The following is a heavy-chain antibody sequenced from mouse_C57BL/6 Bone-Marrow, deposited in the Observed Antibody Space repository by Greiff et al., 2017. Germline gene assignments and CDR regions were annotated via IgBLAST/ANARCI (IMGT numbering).Heavy chain of an antibody. V-gene: IGHV1-80*01. J-gene: IGHJ3*01. CDR1: W. CDR2: IYPGVGDI. Sequence: QVQLQQSGAELVKPGASVKISYWMNWVKQRPGKSREWIGQIYPGVGDINYNGKFKGKATLTADNSSSTAYMQPSSLTSDDSAVYVCARGAYGGPGTRVTVSA. CDR3: ARGAY.